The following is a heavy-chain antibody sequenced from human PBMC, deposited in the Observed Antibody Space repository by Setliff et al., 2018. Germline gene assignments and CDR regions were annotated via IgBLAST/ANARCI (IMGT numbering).Heavy chain of an antibody. CDR2: IKQDGSTE. CDR3: VRDDADNYDAFDN. CDR1: GFSFSRHW. J-gene: IGHJ3*02. Sequence: GGSLRLSCVVSGFSFSRHWMSWVRQAPGKGLEWVADIKQDGSTEYYLDSVKGRFTISRDNAKRSLYLQMNGLRADDTGVYYCVRDDADNYDAFDNWGQGTL. D-gene: IGHD3-22*01. V-gene: IGHV3-7*01.